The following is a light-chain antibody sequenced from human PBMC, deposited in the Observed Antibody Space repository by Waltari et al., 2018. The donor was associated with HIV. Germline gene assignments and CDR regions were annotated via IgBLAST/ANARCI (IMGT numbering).Light chain of an antibody. J-gene: IGLJ2*01. CDR1: SSDVGGYNY. CDR2: EVS. CDR3: SSYTSSSTLV. V-gene: IGLV2-14*01. Sequence: QSPLTQPASVSGSPGQSITISCTGTSSDVGGYNYVSWYQQHPGKAPQLMIYEVSNRPSGVSNRFSGSKSDNMASLTISGLQAEDEADYYCSSYTSSSTLVFGGGTKLTVL.